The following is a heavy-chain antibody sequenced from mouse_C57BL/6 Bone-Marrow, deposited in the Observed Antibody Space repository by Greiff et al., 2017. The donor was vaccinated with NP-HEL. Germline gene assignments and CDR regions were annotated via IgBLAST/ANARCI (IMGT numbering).Heavy chain of an antibody. D-gene: IGHD3-2*02. Sequence: VKLVESGPGLVAPSQSLSITCPVSGFSLTSYAISWVRQPPGKGLEWLGVIWTGGGTNYNSALKSRLSISKDNSKSQVFLKMNSLQTDDTARYYCAAQAPWFAYWGQGTLVTVSA. J-gene: IGHJ3*01. CDR3: AAQAPWFAY. CDR2: IWTGGGT. CDR1: GFSLTSYA. V-gene: IGHV2-9-1*01.